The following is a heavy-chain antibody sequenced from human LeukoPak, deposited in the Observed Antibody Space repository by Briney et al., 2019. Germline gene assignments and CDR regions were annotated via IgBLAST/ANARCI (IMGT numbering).Heavy chain of an antibody. J-gene: IGHJ3*02. Sequence: SETLSLTCTVSGGSISSYYWTWIRQPPGKGLEWIGYIYYSGSTNYNPSLKGRVTISVDTSKNQFSLKLSSVTAADTAVYYCARDRGIAAVRGAFDIWGQGTMVTVSS. CDR3: ARDRGIAAVRGAFDI. V-gene: IGHV4-59*01. D-gene: IGHD6-13*01. CDR2: IYYSGST. CDR1: GGSISSYY.